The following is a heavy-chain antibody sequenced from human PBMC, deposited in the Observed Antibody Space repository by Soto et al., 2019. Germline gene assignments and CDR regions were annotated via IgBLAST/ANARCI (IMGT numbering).Heavy chain of an antibody. D-gene: IGHD5-12*01. Sequence: QVQLVESGGGVVQPGRSLRLSCAASGFTFSSYGMHWVRQAPGKGLEWVAVISYDGSNKYYADSVKGRFTISRDNSKNTLYLQMNSLRAEDTAVYYCAKDWRRDGYNLGDYWGQGTLVTVSS. J-gene: IGHJ4*02. V-gene: IGHV3-30*18. CDR1: GFTFSSYG. CDR2: ISYDGSNK. CDR3: AKDWRRDGYNLGDY.